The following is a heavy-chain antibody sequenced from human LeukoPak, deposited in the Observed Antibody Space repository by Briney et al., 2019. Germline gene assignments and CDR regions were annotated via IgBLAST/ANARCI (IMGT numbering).Heavy chain of an antibody. CDR3: AKPTRYCSGGSCYFDY. CDR1: GFTFSDYW. CDR2: LRPDGSDK. Sequence: PGGSLRLSCTGSGFTFSDYWMTWARQAPGKGLEWVANLRPDGSDKYYVDSVKGRFTISRDNAKKLAYLQMNSLRAEDTAVYYCAKPTRYCSGGSCYFDYWGQGTLVTVSS. D-gene: IGHD2-15*01. V-gene: IGHV3-7*05. J-gene: IGHJ4*02.